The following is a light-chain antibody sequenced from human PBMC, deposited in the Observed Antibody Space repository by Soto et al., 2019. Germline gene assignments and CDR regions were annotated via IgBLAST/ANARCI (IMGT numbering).Light chain of an antibody. J-gene: IGKJ4*01. CDR2: KAS. CDR3: QQYSSYPVT. V-gene: IGKV1-5*03. CDR1: QSISSW. Sequence: DIQMTQSPSTLSASVGDRVTITCRATQSISSWLAGYQQKAGKAPKLLIYKASSLESGVPSRFSGSGSGTEFTLTISSLQPEDFASYYCQQYSSYPVTFGGGTKVEIK.